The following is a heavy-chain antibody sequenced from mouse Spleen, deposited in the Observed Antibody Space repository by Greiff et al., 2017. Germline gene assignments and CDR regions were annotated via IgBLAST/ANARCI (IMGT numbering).Heavy chain of an antibody. CDR1: GFSFNTYA. V-gene: IGHV10-1*01. CDR2: IRSKSNNYAT. CDR3: VRHQDGPYYYAMDY. D-gene: IGHD2-3*01. J-gene: IGHJ4*01. Sequence: EVNLVESGGGLVQPKGSLKLSCAASGFSFNTYAMNWVRQAPGKGLEWVARIRSKSNNYATYYADSVKDRFTISRDDSESMLYLQMNNLKTEDTAMYYCVRHQDGPYYYAMDYWGQGTSVTVSS.